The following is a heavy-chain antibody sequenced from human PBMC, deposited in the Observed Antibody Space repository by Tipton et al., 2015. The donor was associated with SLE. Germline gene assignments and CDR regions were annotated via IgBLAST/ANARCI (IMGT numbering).Heavy chain of an antibody. D-gene: IGHD3-16*01. CDR3: AKEGGGMDV. CDR1: EYIFTYYY. J-gene: IGHJ6*02. V-gene: IGHV1-46*01. Sequence: QSGAEVKRPGASVKVSCKAPEYIFTYYYVHWVRQAPGQGLEWLGMVNQSDGNTAYAQKFQGRVTMTRDTSTSTVYMDLSSLRSDDTAVDYCAKEGGGMDVWGQGTTVTVSS. CDR2: VNQSDGNT.